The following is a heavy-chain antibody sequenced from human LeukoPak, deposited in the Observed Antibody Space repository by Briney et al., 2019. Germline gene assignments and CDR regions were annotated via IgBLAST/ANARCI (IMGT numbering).Heavy chain of an antibody. V-gene: IGHV4-39*01. CDR3: ARIFGYSYGKFDY. CDR1: GGPISSSTYY. Sequence: SETLSLTCTVSGGPISSSTYYWGWIRQPPGKGLEWIGSIYYSGSTYYNPSLKSRVTISVDTSKNQFSLKLSSVTAADTAVYYCARIFGYSYGKFDYWGQGTLVTVSS. D-gene: IGHD5-18*01. J-gene: IGHJ4*02. CDR2: IYYSGST.